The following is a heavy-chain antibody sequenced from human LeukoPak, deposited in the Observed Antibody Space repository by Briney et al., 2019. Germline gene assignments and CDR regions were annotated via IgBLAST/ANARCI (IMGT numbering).Heavy chain of an antibody. CDR2: ISGSGGST. V-gene: IGHV3-23*01. D-gene: IGHD1-14*01. Sequence: GGSLRLSCAASGFTFSSYAMSWVRQAPGKGLEWVSAISGSGGSTYYADSVKGRFTISRDNSKNTLYLQMNSLRAEDTAAYYCAKSDHGFWYFDLWGRGTLVTVSS. CDR3: AKSDHGFWYFDL. CDR1: GFTFSSYA. J-gene: IGHJ2*01.